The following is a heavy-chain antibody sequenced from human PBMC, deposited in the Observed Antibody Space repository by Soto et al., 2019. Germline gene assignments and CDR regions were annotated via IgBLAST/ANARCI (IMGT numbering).Heavy chain of an antibody. CDR1: GCTFTIYT. Sequence: HPXGSLRRPGSASGCTFTIYTMGWVRQAAGKGLEWVADIYPGNGETYYADSVKGRFTISTDNSKNVLYLQMNSLRAEDTAQYYCEKDGGVVGAPDSFNIWGQGTMVTV. D-gene: IGHD1-26*01. CDR3: EKDGGVVGAPDSFNI. CDR2: IYPGNGET. J-gene: IGHJ3*02. V-gene: IGHV3-23*03.